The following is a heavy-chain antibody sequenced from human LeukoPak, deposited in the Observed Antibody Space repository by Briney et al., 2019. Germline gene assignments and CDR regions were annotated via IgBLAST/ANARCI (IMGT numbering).Heavy chain of an antibody. D-gene: IGHD1-26*01. CDR2: IRYDGSNK. CDR1: GFTFSSYG. CDR3: AESGIDSGSYYVYYYYYYMDV. Sequence: GGSLRLSCAASGFTFSSYGMHWVRQAPGKGLEWVAFIRYDGSNKYYADSVKGRFTISRDNSKNTLYLQMNSLRAEDTAVYYCAESGIDSGSYYVYYYYYYMDVWGKGTTVTVSS. J-gene: IGHJ6*03. V-gene: IGHV3-30*02.